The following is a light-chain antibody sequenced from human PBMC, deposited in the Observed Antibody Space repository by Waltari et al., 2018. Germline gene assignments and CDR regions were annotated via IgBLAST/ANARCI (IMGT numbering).Light chain of an antibody. CDR1: SSNIGSNL. J-gene: IGLJ3*02. CDR3: GTWDDNLSSGV. V-gene: IGLV1-51*01. CDR2: DDD. Sequence: QSVLTQPPSMSAAPGQKVTISCSGGSSNIGSNLVYWYQQLSGMAPKLLIYDDDKRPSGIPDRFSASKSGTSATLDITGLRAGDEADYYCGTWDDNLSSGVFGGGTSLTV.